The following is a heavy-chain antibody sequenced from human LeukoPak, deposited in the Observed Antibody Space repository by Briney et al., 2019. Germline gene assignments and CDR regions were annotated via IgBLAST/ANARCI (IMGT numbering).Heavy chain of an antibody. D-gene: IGHD3-22*01. V-gene: IGHV3-48*04. Sequence: PGGSLRLSCAASGFTFSSYSMNWVRQAPGKGLEWVSYVSSSSSTIYYADSVKGRYTISRDNAKNSLYLQMNSLRVEDTAVYYCARDTPYYYDTSGYVDYWGQGTRVTVSS. CDR2: VSSSSSTI. J-gene: IGHJ4*02. CDR1: GFTFSSYS. CDR3: ARDTPYYYDTSGYVDY.